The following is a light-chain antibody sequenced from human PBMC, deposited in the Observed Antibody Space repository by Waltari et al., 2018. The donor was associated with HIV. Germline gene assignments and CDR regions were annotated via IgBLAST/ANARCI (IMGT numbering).Light chain of an antibody. CDR3: QSYDSSLSGVV. CDR1: NSHIGSGHN. CDR2: DNT. Sequence: QSVLRQPPPVSGAPAPSVTISCPGSNSHIGSGHNVHSYQQLPGTAPKLLIYDNTNRPSGVPDRFSGSKSGTSTSLAIAGLQADDEADYYCQSYDSSLSGVVFGGGTRPTVL. V-gene: IGLV1-40*01. J-gene: IGLJ2*01.